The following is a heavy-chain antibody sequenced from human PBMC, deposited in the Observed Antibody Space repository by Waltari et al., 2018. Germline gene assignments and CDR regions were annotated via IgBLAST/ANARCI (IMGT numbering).Heavy chain of an antibody. Sequence: QVQLQESGPGLVKPSETLSLTCAVSGYSISSGYYWGWIRQPPGKGLEWIGSIYHSGSTYYNPALKSRVTRSVDTSKNQCSLKLSSVTAADTAVYYCARHLYSSSSFDYWGQGTLVTVSS. CDR1: GYSISSGYY. CDR2: IYHSGST. J-gene: IGHJ4*02. CDR3: ARHLYSSSSFDY. D-gene: IGHD6-6*01. V-gene: IGHV4-38-2*01.